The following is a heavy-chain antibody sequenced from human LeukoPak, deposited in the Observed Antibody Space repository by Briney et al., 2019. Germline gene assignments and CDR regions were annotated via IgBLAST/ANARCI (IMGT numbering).Heavy chain of an antibody. J-gene: IGHJ3*02. CDR1: GFTFSSYD. CDR3: ARIGVDAFDI. CDR2: IGTDGDT. Sequence: GGSLRLSCAASGFTFSSYDMHCLRQATGKGLEWVSAIGTDGDTFYPGSVKGRFTISRDNAENSLYLQMNSLRAEDTAVYYCARIGVDAFDIWGQGTMVTVSS. V-gene: IGHV3-13*01.